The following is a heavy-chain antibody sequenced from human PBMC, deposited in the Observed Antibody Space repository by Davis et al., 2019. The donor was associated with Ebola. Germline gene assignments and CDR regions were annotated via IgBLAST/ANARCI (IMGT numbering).Heavy chain of an antibody. V-gene: IGHV3-30*02. D-gene: IGHD2-15*01. CDR3: AKGAEVLAANYYMDV. Sequence: GESLKTSCAASGFIFSSSGMHWVRQAPGKGLEWVAFIRYDGNNKYYGDSVKGRFTISRDNSGNTLYLQMNSLRAVDTAVYYCAKGAEVLAANYYMDVWGKGTTVTVSS. CDR1: GFIFSSSG. CDR2: IRYDGNNK. J-gene: IGHJ6*03.